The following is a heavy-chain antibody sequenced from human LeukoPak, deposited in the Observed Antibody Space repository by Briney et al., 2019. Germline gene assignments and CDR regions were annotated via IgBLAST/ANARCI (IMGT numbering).Heavy chain of an antibody. CDR2: IYYRGST. J-gene: IGHJ4*02. V-gene: IGHV4-39*01. D-gene: IGHD3-22*01. CDR3: ARHLFGSGYYPDY. Sequence: TSETLSLTCTVSGGSINSSNYYWGWIRQPPGKGLEWIGTIYYRGSTYYNPSLKSRVTISVDTSKKQFSLKLTSVTAVDTAVYYCARHLFGSGYYPDYWGQGTLVTVSS. CDR1: GGSINSSNYY.